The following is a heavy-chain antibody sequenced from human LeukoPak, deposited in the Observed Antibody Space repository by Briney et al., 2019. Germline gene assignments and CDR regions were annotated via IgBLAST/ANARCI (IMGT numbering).Heavy chain of an antibody. J-gene: IGHJ4*02. D-gene: IGHD3-10*01. CDR1: GGSFSGYY. CDR2: INHSGST. CDR3: ARALRGVSTLDY. Sequence: SETLSLTCAVYGGSFSGYYWSWIRQPPGKGLEWIGEINHSGSTNYNPSLKSRVTISVDTSKNQFSLKLSSVAAADTAVYYCARALRGVSTLDYWGQGTLVTVSS. V-gene: IGHV4-34*01.